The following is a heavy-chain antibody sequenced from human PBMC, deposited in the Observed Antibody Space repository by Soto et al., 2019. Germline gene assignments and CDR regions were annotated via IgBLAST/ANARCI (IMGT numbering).Heavy chain of an antibody. D-gene: IGHD2-2*02. CDR3: ARDPSDHTSAPPSYYYYGMDV. CDR2: ISAYNGNT. V-gene: IGHV1-18*01. J-gene: IGHJ6*02. Sequence: QVQLVQSGAEVKKPGASVKVSCKASGYTFTSYGISWVRQAPGQGLEWMGWISAYNGNTNYAQKLHGRVTMTTDTSTSTAYMELRSLRSDDTAVYYCARDPSDHTSAPPSYYYYGMDVWGQGTTVTVSS. CDR1: GYTFTSYG.